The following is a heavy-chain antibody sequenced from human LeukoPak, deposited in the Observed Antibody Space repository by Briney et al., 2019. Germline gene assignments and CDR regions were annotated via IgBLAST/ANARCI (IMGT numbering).Heavy chain of an antibody. Sequence: EASVKVSCKASEYTFTSYDINWVRQATGQGLEWMGWVNPNSGNTGYAQKFQGRVTMTRNTSISTAYMELSSLRSEDTAVYYCARPRIVGATAPIYWGQGTLVTVSS. V-gene: IGHV1-8*01. CDR1: EYTFTSYD. CDR3: ARPRIVGATAPIY. D-gene: IGHD1-26*01. CDR2: VNPNSGNT. J-gene: IGHJ4*02.